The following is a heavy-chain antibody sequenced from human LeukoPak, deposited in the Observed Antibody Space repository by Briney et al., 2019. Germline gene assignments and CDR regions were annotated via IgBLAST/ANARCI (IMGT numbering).Heavy chain of an antibody. V-gene: IGHV3-23*01. CDR2: ISDSGGST. Sequence: GGSLRLSCAASGFTFSSYAMSWVRQAPGKGLEWVSAISDSGGSTYYADSVKGRFTISRDNSKNTLYLQMNSLRAEDTAVYYCAKSVGITIFGVVTTHYYYYGMDVWGQGTTVTVSS. CDR3: AKSVGITIFGVVTTHYYYYGMDV. CDR1: GFTFSSYA. J-gene: IGHJ6*02. D-gene: IGHD3-3*01.